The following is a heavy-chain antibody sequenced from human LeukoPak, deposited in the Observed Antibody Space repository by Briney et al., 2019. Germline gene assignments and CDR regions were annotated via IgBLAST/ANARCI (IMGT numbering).Heavy chain of an antibody. V-gene: IGHV3-30*09. D-gene: IGHD3-22*01. CDR2: VSYDGGHK. CDR1: GFSLSDYG. J-gene: IGHJ4*02. Sequence: GGSLRLSCVGSGFSLSDYGIHWVRQAPGKGLEWVAVVSYDGGHKYYADSVKGRFAISRDTSSDTVSLQMNSLRVEDTALYYCARDRINMMVLGHDSGLDCWGQGTLVTVSS. CDR3: ARDRINMMVLGHDSGLDC.